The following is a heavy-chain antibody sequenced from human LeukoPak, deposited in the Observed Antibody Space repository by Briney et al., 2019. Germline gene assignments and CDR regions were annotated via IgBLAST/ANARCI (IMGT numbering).Heavy chain of an antibody. J-gene: IGHJ5*02. D-gene: IGHD4-17*01. V-gene: IGHV3-11*01. CDR3: ARHGDGDYDWFDP. CDR1: GFTVSSNY. CDR2: ISSSGSTI. Sequence: GGSLRLSCAASGFTVSSNYMSWVRQAPGKGLEWVSYISSSGSTIYYADSVKGRFTISRDNAKNSLYLQMNSLRAEDTAVYYCARHGDGDYDWFDPWGQGTLVTVSS.